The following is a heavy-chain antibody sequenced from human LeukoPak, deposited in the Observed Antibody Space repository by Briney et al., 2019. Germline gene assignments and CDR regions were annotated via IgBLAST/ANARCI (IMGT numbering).Heavy chain of an antibody. CDR1: GFTFSSYA. D-gene: IGHD2-15*01. CDR2: ISGNSGST. V-gene: IGHV3-23*01. CDR3: AKYVVVVAATHFFDY. J-gene: IGHJ4*02. Sequence: GGSLRLSCAASGFTFSSYAMSWVRQAPGKGLEWVAAISGNSGSTYYADSVKGRFTISRDNSKNTLYLQMNSRRAEDTAVYYCAKYVVVVAATHFFDYWGQGTLVTVSS.